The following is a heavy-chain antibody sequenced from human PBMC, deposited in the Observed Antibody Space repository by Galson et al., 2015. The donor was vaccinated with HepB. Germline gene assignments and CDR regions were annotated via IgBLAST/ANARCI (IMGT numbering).Heavy chain of an antibody. J-gene: IGHJ4*02. V-gene: IGHV1-46*03. CDR2: INPSGGST. CDR1: GYTFTSYY. Sequence: SVKVSCKASGYTFTSYYMHWVRQAPGQGLEWMGIINPSGGSTSYAQKFQGRVTMTRDTSTSTVYMELSSLRSEDTAVYYCARDPGRGAVAGEIDYWGQGTLVTVSS. D-gene: IGHD6-19*01. CDR3: ARDPGRGAVAGEIDY.